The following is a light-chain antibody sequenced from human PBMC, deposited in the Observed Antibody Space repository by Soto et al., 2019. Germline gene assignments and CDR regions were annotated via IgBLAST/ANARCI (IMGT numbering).Light chain of an antibody. CDR3: QQHGTSPYT. CDR1: QSLRSSY. CDR2: GAS. V-gene: IGKV3-20*01. J-gene: IGKJ2*01. Sequence: PGDRATLSCLASQSLRSSYLAWYQRKPGQAPRLLMFGASRRATGIPDRFKGSGSGTDFILTISILEPEDVAVYYCQQHGTSPYTFGQGTVLEIK.